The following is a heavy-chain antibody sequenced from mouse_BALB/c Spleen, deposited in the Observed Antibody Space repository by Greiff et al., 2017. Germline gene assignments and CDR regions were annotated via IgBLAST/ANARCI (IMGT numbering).Heavy chain of an antibody. CDR3: ARQGENYGMDY. J-gene: IGHJ4*01. Sequence: EVMLVESGGDLVKPGGSLKLSCAASGFTFSSYGMSWVRQTPDKRLEWVATISSGGSYTYYPDSVKGRFTISRDNAKNTLYLQMSSLKSEDTAMYYCARQGENYGMDYWGQGTSVTVSS. CDR1: GFTFSSYG. V-gene: IGHV5-6*01. CDR2: ISSGGSYT.